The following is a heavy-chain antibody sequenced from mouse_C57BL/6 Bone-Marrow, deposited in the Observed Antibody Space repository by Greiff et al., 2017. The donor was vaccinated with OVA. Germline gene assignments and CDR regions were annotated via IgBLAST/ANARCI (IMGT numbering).Heavy chain of an antibody. CDR3: TMGDYAWFAY. Sequence: EVQLQQSGAELVRPGASVKLSCTASGFNIKDDYMHWVKQRPEQGLEWIGWIDPENGDTEYASKFQGKATITADPSSNTAYLQLSSLTSEDTAVYYCTMGDYAWFAYWGQGTLVTVSA. V-gene: IGHV14-4*01. CDR2: IDPENGDT. CDR1: GFNIKDDY. D-gene: IGHD2-4*01. J-gene: IGHJ3*01.